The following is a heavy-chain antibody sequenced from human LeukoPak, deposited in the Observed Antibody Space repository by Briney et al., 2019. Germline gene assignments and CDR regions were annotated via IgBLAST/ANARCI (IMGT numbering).Heavy chain of an antibody. J-gene: IGHJ5*02. Sequence: GGSLRPSCAASGFTFSSYAMSWVRQAPGKGLEWASAISGSGGSTYYADSVKGRFTISRDNSKNTLYLQMNSLRAEDTAVYYCAKDLGYSSSWLNWFDPWGQGTLVTVSS. V-gene: IGHV3-23*01. CDR1: GFTFSSYA. D-gene: IGHD6-13*01. CDR3: AKDLGYSSSWLNWFDP. CDR2: ISGSGGST.